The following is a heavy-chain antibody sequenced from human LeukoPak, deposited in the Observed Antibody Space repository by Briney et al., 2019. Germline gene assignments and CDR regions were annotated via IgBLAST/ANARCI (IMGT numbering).Heavy chain of an antibody. CDR1: GFTFDDYA. Sequence: LRLSCAASGFTFDDYAMHWVRQAPGKGLEWVSGLSWNSGSIGYADSVKGRFTISRDNAKNSLYLQMNSLRAEDTALYYCAKGAHYYDSSGYPYYFDYWGQGTLVTVSS. J-gene: IGHJ4*02. V-gene: IGHV3-9*01. CDR3: AKGAHYYDSSGYPYYFDY. CDR2: LSWNSGSI. D-gene: IGHD3-22*01.